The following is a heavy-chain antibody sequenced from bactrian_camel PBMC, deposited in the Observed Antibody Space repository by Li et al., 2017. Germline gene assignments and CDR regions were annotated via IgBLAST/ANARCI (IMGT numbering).Heavy chain of an antibody. CDR3: APESSPQMGCY. CDR1: EFTFEDSD. CDR2: LTSDGST. V-gene: IGHV3S53*01. Sequence: HVQLVESGGGLVQPGGSLRLSCTASEFTFEDSDMGWYRQVPDVECEWVSTLTSDGSTRYADAVKGRFTIAQNNAKNTVYLQMNSLKPEDTAMYYCAPESSPQMGCYWTRGTQVTVS. J-gene: IGHJ4*01. D-gene: IGHD3*01.